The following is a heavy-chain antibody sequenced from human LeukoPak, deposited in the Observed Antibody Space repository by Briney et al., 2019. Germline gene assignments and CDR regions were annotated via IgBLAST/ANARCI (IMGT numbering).Heavy chain of an antibody. CDR1: GYSISSGYY. D-gene: IGHD6-13*01. V-gene: IGHV4-38-2*02. Sequence: PSETLSLTCTVSGYSISSGYYWGWIRQPPGKGLEWIGSIYHSGSTYYNPSLKSRVTISVDTSKDQFSLKLSSVTAADTAVYYCARAPSSWIDYWGQGTLVTVSS. CDR3: ARAPSSWIDY. CDR2: IYHSGST. J-gene: IGHJ4*02.